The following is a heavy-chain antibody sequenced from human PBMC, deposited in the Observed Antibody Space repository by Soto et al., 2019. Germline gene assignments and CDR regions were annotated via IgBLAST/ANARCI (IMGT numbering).Heavy chain of an antibody. V-gene: IGHV4-4*02. CDR3: ARGAWSFYYFDY. Sequence: TETPSLTCAVSDGSISRRDWWSWARQPPGEGLEWMGYIYYGGSTYYNPSLKSRVTISVDTSKNQFSLKLSSVTAADTAVYYGARGAWSFYYFDYWGQGTLVSVSS. D-gene: IGHD3-10*01. CDR2: IYYGGST. J-gene: IGHJ4*02. CDR1: DGSISRRDW.